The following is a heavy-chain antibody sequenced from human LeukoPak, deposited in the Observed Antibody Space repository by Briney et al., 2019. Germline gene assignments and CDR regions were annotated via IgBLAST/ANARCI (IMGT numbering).Heavy chain of an antibody. CDR3: ARGSRIWLYYYYYMDV. V-gene: IGHV3-21*01. J-gene: IGHJ6*03. D-gene: IGHD5-18*01. CDR2: ISSSSSYI. CDR1: GFTFSSYS. Sequence: PGGSLRLSCAASGFTFSSYSMNWVRQAPGKGLEWVSSISSSSSYIYYADSVKGRFTISRDNAKNSLYLQMNSLRAEDTAVYYCARGSRIWLYYYYYMDVWGKGTTVTVSS.